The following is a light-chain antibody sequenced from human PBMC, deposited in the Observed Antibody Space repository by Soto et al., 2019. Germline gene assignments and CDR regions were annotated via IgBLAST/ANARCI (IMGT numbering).Light chain of an antibody. CDR2: DAS. V-gene: IGKV1-5*01. J-gene: IGKJ4*01. CDR1: QSIITW. CDR3: QQYHIYPLT. Sequence: DIQMTQSPSTLPASVGDRVTITCRASQSIITWLAWFQQAPGKAPKILISDASSLKSGDPSSFSGSGSGKEFTHTINSLQPDDFATYYCQQYHIYPLTFGGGTKVE.